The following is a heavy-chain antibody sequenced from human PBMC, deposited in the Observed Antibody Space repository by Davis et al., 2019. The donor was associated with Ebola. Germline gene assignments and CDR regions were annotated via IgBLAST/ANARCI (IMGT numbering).Heavy chain of an antibody. J-gene: IGHJ4*02. Sequence: AASVKVSCKASGYTFTGYYMHWVRQAPGQGLEWMGRINPHSGGTNYAQKLQGRVTMTTDTSTSTAYMELRSLRSDDTAVYYCARRKYDFWSGNDYWGQGTLVTVSS. CDR1: GYTFTGYY. V-gene: IGHV1-2*06. D-gene: IGHD3-3*01. CDR3: ARRKYDFWSGNDY. CDR2: INPHSGGT.